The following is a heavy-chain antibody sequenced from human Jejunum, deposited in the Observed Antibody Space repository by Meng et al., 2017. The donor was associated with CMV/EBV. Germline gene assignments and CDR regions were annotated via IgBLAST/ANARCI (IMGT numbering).Heavy chain of an antibody. CDR3: AKRNYSFDY. V-gene: IGHV3-23*01. Sequence: RLSCAASGFAFTSYAMNWVRQAPGKGLEWVSGISGSGGKAYYADSVKGRFTISRDNSKNMLYVQMNSLRAEDTAVYYCAKRNYSFDYWGQGTLVTVSS. CDR1: GFAFTSYA. CDR2: ISGSGGKA. D-gene: IGHD1-7*01. J-gene: IGHJ4*02.